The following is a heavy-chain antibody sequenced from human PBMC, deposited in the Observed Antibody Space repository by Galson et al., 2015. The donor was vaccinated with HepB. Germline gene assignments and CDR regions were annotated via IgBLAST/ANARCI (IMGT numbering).Heavy chain of an antibody. CDR2: ISYDGSNK. D-gene: IGHD5-18*01. CDR1: GFTFSSYA. Sequence: SLRLSCAASGFTFSSYAMHWVRQAPGKGLERVAVISYDGSNKYYTDSVKGRFTISRDNSKNTLYPQMNSLRAEDTAVYYCAREPRRCSYGNYYSYYGLDIWGQGTTVTVSS. J-gene: IGHJ6*02. V-gene: IGHV3-30*03. CDR3: AREPRRCSYGNYYSYYGLDI.